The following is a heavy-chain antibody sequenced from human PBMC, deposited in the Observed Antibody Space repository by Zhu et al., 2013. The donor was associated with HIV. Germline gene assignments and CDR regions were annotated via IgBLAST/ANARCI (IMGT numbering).Heavy chain of an antibody. V-gene: IGHV1-18*01. CDR2: ISTYNGNT. D-gene: IGHD2-2*01. Sequence: QLMQSGAEVKKPGASVKVSCKASGYTFSTYGISWVRQAPGQGLEWMGWISTYNGNTNYAQKFQGRVTMTTDTSTSTAYMEVRGLRSDDTAVYYCARAGSCSSSTCTFYFYYYYMTSGAKGPRSPSP. CDR3: ARAGSCSSSTCTFYFYYYYMTS. CDR1: GYTFSTYG. J-gene: IGHJ6*03.